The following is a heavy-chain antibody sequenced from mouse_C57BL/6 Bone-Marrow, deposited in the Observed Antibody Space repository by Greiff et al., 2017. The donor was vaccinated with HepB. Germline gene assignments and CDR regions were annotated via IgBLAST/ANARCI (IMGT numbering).Heavy chain of an antibody. CDR2: ISYDGSN. CDR3: ARGEFITTVVAYFDY. V-gene: IGHV3-6*01. J-gene: IGHJ2*01. CDR1: GYSITSGYY. D-gene: IGHD1-1*01. Sequence: EVKLQESGPGLVKPSQSLSLTCSVTGYSITSGYYWNWIRQFPGNKLEWMGYISYDGSNNYNPSLKNRISITRDTSKNQFFLKLNSVTTEDTATYYCARGEFITTVVAYFDYWGQGTTLTVSS.